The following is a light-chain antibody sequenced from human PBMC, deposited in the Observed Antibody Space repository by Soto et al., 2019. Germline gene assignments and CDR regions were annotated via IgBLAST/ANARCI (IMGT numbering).Light chain of an antibody. V-gene: IGLV2-8*01. J-gene: IGLJ2*01. CDR2: EVN. CDR3: QSYDSSLSGSRV. CDR1: SSDVGAYNY. Sequence: QSALTQPPSASGSPGQSVTISCTGTSSDVGAYNYVSWYQHHPGKAPKLMVYEVNKRPSGVPDRFSGSKSGNTASLTVSGLQAEDEADYYCQSYDSSLSGSRVFGGGTQLTVL.